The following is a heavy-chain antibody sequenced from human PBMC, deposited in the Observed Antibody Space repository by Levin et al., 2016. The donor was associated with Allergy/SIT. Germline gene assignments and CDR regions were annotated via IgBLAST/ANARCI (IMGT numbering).Heavy chain of an antibody. CDR3: ARDALDSLFDS. Sequence: GESLKISCAASGLTFSTNGMHWVRQAPGKGLVWVAFISYDGSDKYYADSVKGRFTISRDNSKNTLYLQMDNLRAEDTAVYYCARDALDSLFDSWGQGTLVTVSS. D-gene: IGHD5-18*01. CDR2: ISYDGSDK. V-gene: IGHV3-33*05. CDR1: GLTFSTNG. J-gene: IGHJ4*02.